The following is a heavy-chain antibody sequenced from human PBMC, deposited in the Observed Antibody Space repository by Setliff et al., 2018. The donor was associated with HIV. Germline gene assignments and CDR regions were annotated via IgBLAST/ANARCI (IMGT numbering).Heavy chain of an antibody. V-gene: IGHV1-18*04. Sequence: ASVKVSCKASGFTFTGYYLHWVRQAPGQGLEWMGWINTYNGYTNYAQKLQGRVTMTTDTSTSTAYMELRSLRSDDTAVYYCARVLSDGSFYVYWGQGTLVTVSS. CDR2: INTYNGYT. D-gene: IGHD1-26*01. J-gene: IGHJ4*02. CDR1: GFTFTGYY. CDR3: ARVLSDGSFYVY.